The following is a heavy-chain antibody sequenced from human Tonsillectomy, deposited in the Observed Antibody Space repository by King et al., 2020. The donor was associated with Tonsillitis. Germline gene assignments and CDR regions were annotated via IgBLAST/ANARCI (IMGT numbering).Heavy chain of an antibody. Sequence: VQLVESGGGLEQPEGSLRLSCAASGFTFSSYTMSWVRQVPGKGLEWVSTISDSGGTTYYTDSVKGRFTISRDSYRNTLYLYMNSLRADDTAVYHCARGTMVRGAQYHSDAFAIWGQGTMVTV. V-gene: IGHV3-23*04. CDR2: ISDSGGTT. J-gene: IGHJ3*02. CDR1: GFTFSSYT. D-gene: IGHD3-10*01. CDR3: ARGTMVRGAQYHSDAFAI.